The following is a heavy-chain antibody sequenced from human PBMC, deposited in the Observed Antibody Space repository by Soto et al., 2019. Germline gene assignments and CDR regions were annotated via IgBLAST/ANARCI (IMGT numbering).Heavy chain of an antibody. J-gene: IGHJ4*02. CDR1: GFTFSSYG. Sequence: PGGSLRLSCAASGFTFSSYGMHWVRQAPGKGLEWVAVIWYDGSNKYYADSVKGRFTIPRDNSKNTLYLQMNSLRAEDTAVYYCARDPHYGLRRGFDYWGQGTLVTVSS. CDR3: ARDPHYGLRRGFDY. D-gene: IGHD4-17*01. CDR2: IWYDGSNK. V-gene: IGHV3-33*01.